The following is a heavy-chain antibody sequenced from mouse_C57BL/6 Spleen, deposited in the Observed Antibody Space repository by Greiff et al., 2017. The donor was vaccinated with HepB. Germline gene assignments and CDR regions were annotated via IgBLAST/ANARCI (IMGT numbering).Heavy chain of an antibody. D-gene: IGHD1-2*01. CDR1: GFTFSSYT. CDR3: ARLLHSDGFAY. J-gene: IGHJ3*01. Sequence: EVMLVESGGGLVKPGGSLKLSCAASGFTFSSYTMSWVRQTPEKRLAWVATISGGGGNTYYPDSVKGRFTLSRDNAKNTLYLQMSSLRSEDTALYYCARLLHSDGFAYWGQGTLVTVSA. V-gene: IGHV5-9*01. CDR2: ISGGGGNT.